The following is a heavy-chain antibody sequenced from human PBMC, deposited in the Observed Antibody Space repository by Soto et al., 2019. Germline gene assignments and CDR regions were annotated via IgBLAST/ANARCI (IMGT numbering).Heavy chain of an antibody. Sequence: EVQLVESGGGLVQPGGSLRLTCAASGFTFSSYWMSWVRQAPGKGLEWVANIKQDGREKYYVDSVKGRFTSSRDNAKISLYLQMNSLRADDTAVYYCAMRPDGSGTYYSNSWGKGTLVTV. CDR2: IKQDGREK. CDR3: AMRPDGSGTYYSNS. J-gene: IGHJ4*02. V-gene: IGHV3-7*05. CDR1: GFTFSSYW. D-gene: IGHD3-10*01.